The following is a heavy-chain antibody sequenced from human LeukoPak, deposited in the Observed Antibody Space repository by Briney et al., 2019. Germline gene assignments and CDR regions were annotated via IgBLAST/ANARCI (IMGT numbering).Heavy chain of an antibody. D-gene: IGHD3-22*01. CDR3: ARTLGSGYYLYYFDY. CDR2: IYYSGST. Sequence: SETLSLTCTVSGGSISSGDYYWSWIRQPPGKGLEWIGYIYYSGSTYYNPSLKSRLTISIDTSENQFSLKLSSVTAADTAVYYCARTLGSGYYLYYFDYWGQGTLVTVSS. J-gene: IGHJ4*02. V-gene: IGHV4-30-4*01. CDR1: GGSISSGDYY.